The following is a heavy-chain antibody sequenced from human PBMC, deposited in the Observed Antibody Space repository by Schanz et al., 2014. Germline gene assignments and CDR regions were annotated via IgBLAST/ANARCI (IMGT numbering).Heavy chain of an antibody. CDR2: ISAYNGNT. CDR3: ARGGYSSGWYYQNIAHIAY. V-gene: IGHV1-18*01. J-gene: IGHJ4*02. Sequence: QVQLVQSGAEVKKPGASVKVSCKASGYTFTSYGINWVRQAPGQGLEWMGWISAYNGNTNYAQKLQGRVTMTTDTSTSTAYMELRNLRSDDTTVYYSARGGYSSGWYYQNIAHIAYWGQGTLVTVSS. D-gene: IGHD6-19*01. CDR1: GYTFTSYG.